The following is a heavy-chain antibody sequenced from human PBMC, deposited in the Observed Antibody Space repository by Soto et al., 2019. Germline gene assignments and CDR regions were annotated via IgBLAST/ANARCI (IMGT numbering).Heavy chain of an antibody. CDR3: AREGKEISTHGGWSAFDL. CDR2: IYGSGST. V-gene: IGHV4-31*03. CDR1: GGSIRGADYF. Sequence: QVQLQESGPGLVKPSQTLSLTCTVSGGSIRGADYFWSWIRQHPGKGLEWIGYIYGSGSTYANPSLKSRVTISMDMSQNRLSLNLTSVTAADTAVYYCAREGKEISTHGGWSAFDLWGQGTKVSVSS. D-gene: IGHD2-15*01. J-gene: IGHJ3*01.